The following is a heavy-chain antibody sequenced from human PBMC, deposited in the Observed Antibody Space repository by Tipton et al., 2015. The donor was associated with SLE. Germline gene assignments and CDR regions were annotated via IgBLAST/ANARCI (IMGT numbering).Heavy chain of an antibody. Sequence: GSLRLSCAASGFTFRTYSMHWVRQAPGKGLECVSSIRSSSDYIYYADSVKGRFTISRDNAKNSLSLQMNSLRAEDTAVYYCARDARALAALDAFDIWGQGTMVTVSS. CDR2: IRSSSDYI. CDR1: GFTFRTYS. CDR3: ARDARALAALDAFDI. V-gene: IGHV3-21*03. D-gene: IGHD6-25*01. J-gene: IGHJ3*02.